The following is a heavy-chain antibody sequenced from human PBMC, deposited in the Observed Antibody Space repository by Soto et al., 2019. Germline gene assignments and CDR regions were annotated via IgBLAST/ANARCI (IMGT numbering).Heavy chain of an antibody. Sequence: QVQLVESGGGVVQPGRSRRLPCAASGFTFSSYGRHWSRQAPGKGLGGGAVISYDGSNKYYADSVKGRFTISRDNSKNTLYLQMNSLRAEDTAVYYCAKSLPSRIVGATDYFDYWGQGTLVTVSS. D-gene: IGHD1-26*01. CDR1: GFTFSSYG. J-gene: IGHJ4*02. CDR2: ISYDGSNK. CDR3: AKSLPSRIVGATDYFDY. V-gene: IGHV3-30*18.